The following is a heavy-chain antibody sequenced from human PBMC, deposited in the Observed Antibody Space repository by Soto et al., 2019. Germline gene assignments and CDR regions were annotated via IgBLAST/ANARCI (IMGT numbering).Heavy chain of an antibody. J-gene: IGHJ6*02. CDR2: TSWDGNNK. D-gene: IGHD2-2*01. Sequence: SGGSLRLSCAASGFTFSGYAMHWVRQPPGKGLEWVAVTSWDGNNKYYADSVKGRFTISRDNSKNTLYLQMNSLRAEDMAVYYCAKVVVPAAMVNYYYGMDVWGQGTTVTVSS. CDR3: AKVVVPAAMVNYYYGMDV. CDR1: GFTFSGYA. V-gene: IGHV3-30*04.